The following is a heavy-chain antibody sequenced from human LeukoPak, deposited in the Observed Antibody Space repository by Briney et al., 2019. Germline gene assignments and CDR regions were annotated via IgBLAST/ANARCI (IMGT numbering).Heavy chain of an antibody. J-gene: IGHJ4*02. Sequence: GGSLGLSCAASGFTFSTYGMHWVRQAPGKGLEWVASISFDGNDKDYADSVRGRLTISRDNSKNTLYLQMNSLGGEDTAVYYCAKSTAPAGYYLDYWGQGILVTVSS. CDR1: GFTFSTYG. D-gene: IGHD2-2*01. V-gene: IGHV3-30*18. CDR2: ISFDGNDK. CDR3: AKSTAPAGYYLDY.